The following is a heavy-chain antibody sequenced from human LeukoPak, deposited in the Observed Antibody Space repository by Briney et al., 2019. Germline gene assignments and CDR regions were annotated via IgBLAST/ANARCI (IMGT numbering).Heavy chain of an antibody. V-gene: IGHV3-30*02. CDR1: GFTFSGYG. J-gene: IGHJ4*02. D-gene: IGHD6-13*01. CDR3: AKDEAAAGVDFDY. CDR2: IRSDGSVK. Sequence: GGSLRLSCAASGFTFSGYGIHWVRQAPGKGLEWVAFIRSDGSVKYYADSERGRFTISRDNSKDTLYLQMNSLRAEDTAVYYCAKDEAAAGVDFDYWGQGTLVTVYS.